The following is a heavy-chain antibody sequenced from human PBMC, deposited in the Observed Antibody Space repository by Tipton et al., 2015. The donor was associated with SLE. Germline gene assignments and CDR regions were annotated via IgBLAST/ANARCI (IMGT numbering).Heavy chain of an antibody. CDR1: AFTFSSYA. CDR3: ARGVRGSLDV. J-gene: IGHJ6*02. D-gene: IGHD3-16*01. CDR2: ISGSGGTT. V-gene: IGHV3-23*01. Sequence: SLRLSCVVSAFTFSSYAMSWVRQAPGKGLEWVSSISGSGGTTYSADSVKGRFTISRDNSKDTLSLPMNSLKLEDTAVYFCARGVRGSLDVWGQGTTVTVSS.